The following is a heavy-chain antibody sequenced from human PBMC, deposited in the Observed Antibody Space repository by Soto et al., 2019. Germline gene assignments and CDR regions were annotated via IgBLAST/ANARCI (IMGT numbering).Heavy chain of an antibody. V-gene: IGHV1-69*01. Sequence: QVQLVQSGAEVKKPGSSVKVSCKASGGTFSSYAISWVGQAPGQGLEWMGGIIPIFGTANYAQKFQGRVTITADESTSTAYMELSSLRSEDTAVYYCARDRGSGSYDWYFDLWGRGTLVTVSS. D-gene: IGHD3-10*01. J-gene: IGHJ2*01. CDR3: ARDRGSGSYDWYFDL. CDR1: GGTFSSYA. CDR2: IIPIFGTA.